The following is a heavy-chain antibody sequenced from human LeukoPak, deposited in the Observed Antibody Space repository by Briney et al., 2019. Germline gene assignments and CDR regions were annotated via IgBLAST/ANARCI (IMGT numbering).Heavy chain of an antibody. J-gene: IGHJ4*02. CDR2: ISGSGGST. CDR1: GFTFSSYG. Sequence: GRSLRLSCAASGFTFSSYGMHWVRQAPGKGLEWVSAISGSGGSTYYADSVKGRFTISRDNSKNTLYLQMNSLRAEDTAVYYCAKEGEDYSNLLPDYWGQGTLVTVSS. CDR3: AKEGEDYSNLLPDY. D-gene: IGHD4-11*01. V-gene: IGHV3-23*01.